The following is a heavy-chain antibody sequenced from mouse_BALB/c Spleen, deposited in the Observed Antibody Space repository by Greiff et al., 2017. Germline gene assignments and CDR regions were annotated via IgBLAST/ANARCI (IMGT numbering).Heavy chain of an antibody. CDR1: GYAFTNYL. D-gene: IGHD1-2*01. CDR2: INPGSGGT. CDR3: TREFSITTAW. J-gene: IGHJ3*02. V-gene: IGHV1-54*01. Sequence: VQLQQSGAELVRPGTSVKVSCKASGYAFTNYLIEWVKQRPGQGLEWIGVINPGSGGTNYNEKFKGKATLTADKSSSTAYMELRSLTSEDSAVYYCTREFSITTAWWGQGTLVTVSA.